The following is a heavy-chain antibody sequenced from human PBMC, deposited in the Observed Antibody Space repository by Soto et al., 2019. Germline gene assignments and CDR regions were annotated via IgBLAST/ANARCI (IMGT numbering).Heavy chain of an antibody. CDR3: ARDNEYSSGWYRNWFDP. D-gene: IGHD6-19*01. V-gene: IGHV6-1*01. J-gene: IGHJ5*02. CDR2: TYYRSKWYN. Sequence: SQTLSLTCAISGDSVSSNSAAWNWIRQSPSRGLEWLGRTYYRSKWYNDYAVSVKSRITINPDTSKNQFSLQLNSVTPEDTAVYYCARDNEYSSGWYRNWFDPSGQGTLVTVSS. CDR1: GDSVSSNSAA.